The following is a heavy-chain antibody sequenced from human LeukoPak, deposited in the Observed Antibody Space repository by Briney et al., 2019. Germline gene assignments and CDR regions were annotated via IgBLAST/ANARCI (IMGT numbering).Heavy chain of an antibody. V-gene: IGHV4-4*07. CDR1: GGSISTYY. D-gene: IGHD6-13*01. CDR2: IYTSGST. CDR3: ARDLGSNWYFDS. Sequence: PSETLSLTCAVSGGSISTYYWSWIRQPAGKGLEWIGRIYTSGSTNYNPSLKSRVTMSVGTSKNQFSLKLTSVTAADTAVYYCARDLGSNWYFDSWGQGTQVTVSS. J-gene: IGHJ4*02.